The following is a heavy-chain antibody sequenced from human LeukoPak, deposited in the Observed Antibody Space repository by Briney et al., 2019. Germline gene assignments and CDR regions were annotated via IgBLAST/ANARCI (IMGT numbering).Heavy chain of an antibody. CDR2: IKQDGSEK. V-gene: IGHV3-7*01. Sequence: GGSLRLSCAASGFTFSRYWISWVRQAPGKGLEWVANIKQDGSEKYYVDSVKGRFTISRDNAKNSLYLQMNSLRAEDTAVYYCARGRSSSGYWGQGTLVTVSS. CDR1: GFTFSRYW. D-gene: IGHD6-13*01. J-gene: IGHJ4*02. CDR3: ARGRSSSGY.